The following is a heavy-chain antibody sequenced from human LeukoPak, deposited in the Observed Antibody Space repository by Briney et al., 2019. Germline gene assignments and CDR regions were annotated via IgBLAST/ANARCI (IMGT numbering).Heavy chain of an antibody. D-gene: IGHD3-10*01. V-gene: IGHV4-39*07. CDR2: IYYSGST. J-gene: IGHJ6*02. Sequence: SETLSLTCIVSGDSISSNSYYWGWIRQPPGKGLEWIGSIYYSGSTYYNPSLKSRVTISVDTSKNQFSLKLSSVTAADTAVYYCARGPQGRPRKYYYYGMDVWGQGTTVTVSS. CDR1: GDSISSNSYY. CDR3: ARGPQGRPRKYYYYGMDV.